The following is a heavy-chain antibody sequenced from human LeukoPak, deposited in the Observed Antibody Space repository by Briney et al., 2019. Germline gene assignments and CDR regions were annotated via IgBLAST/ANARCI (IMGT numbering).Heavy chain of an antibody. D-gene: IGHD6-19*01. CDR3: ARARWYSSDWYFDY. J-gene: IGHJ4*02. Sequence: SSETLSLTCTVSGGSISSYYWSWIRQPPGKGLEWIGYIYYSGSTNYNPSLKSRVTISVDTSKNQFSLKLSSVTAADTAVYYCARARWYSSDWYFDYWGQGTLVTVSS. V-gene: IGHV4-59*01. CDR1: GGSISSYY. CDR2: IYYSGST.